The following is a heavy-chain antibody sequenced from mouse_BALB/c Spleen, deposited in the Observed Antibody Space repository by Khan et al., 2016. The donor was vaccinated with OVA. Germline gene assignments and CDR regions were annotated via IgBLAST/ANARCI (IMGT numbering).Heavy chain of an antibody. CDR2: INPSTGYT. CDR3: ARRGLRWDFDY. Sequence: QVRLQQSGAELAKPGASVKMSCKASCYTFINYWILWVKQRPGQGLEWIGYINPSTGYTEYNQNFKDKATLTADKSSSTAYMQLSSLTSEDSAVYYCARRGLRWDFDYWGQGTTLTVSS. D-gene: IGHD1-1*01. CDR1: CYTFINYW. J-gene: IGHJ2*01. V-gene: IGHV1-7*01.